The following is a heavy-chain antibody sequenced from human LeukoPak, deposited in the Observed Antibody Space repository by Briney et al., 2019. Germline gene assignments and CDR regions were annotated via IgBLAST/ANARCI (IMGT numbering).Heavy chain of an antibody. V-gene: IGHV3-30*04. Sequence: GGSLRLSCAASGFTFSSYAMRWVRQAPGKGLEWVAFLSYDGGIKYYADSVKCRFTFSRDNSKNTLSLQMNSLRAEDTALYYCARSRYCSGGTCYSNYYYYMDVWGKGTSVTVSS. J-gene: IGHJ6*03. CDR3: ARSRYCSGGTCYSNYYYYMDV. D-gene: IGHD2-15*01. CDR2: LSYDGGIK. CDR1: GFTFSSYA.